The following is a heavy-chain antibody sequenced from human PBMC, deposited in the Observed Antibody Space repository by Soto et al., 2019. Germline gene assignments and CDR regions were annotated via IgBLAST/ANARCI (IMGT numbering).Heavy chain of an antibody. Sequence: EVQLVESGGVVVQPGGSLRLSCAASGFTFDDYTMHWVRQAPGKGLGWFSLISWEGGSTYYADSVKGRFTISRDNSKNSLYLQMNSLRTEDTALYYCAKGATGRTPYYYYGMDVWGQGTTVTVSS. CDR3: AKGATGRTPYYYYGMDV. D-gene: IGHD1-1*01. V-gene: IGHV3-43*01. J-gene: IGHJ6*02. CDR1: GFTFDDYT. CDR2: ISWEGGST.